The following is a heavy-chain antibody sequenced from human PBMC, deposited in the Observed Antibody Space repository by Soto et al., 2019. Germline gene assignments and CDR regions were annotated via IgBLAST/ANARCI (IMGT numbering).Heavy chain of an antibody. V-gene: IGHV1-69*06. Sequence: ASVKVSCKASGGTFSSYAISWVRQAPGQGLEWMGGIIPIFGTANYAQKFQGRVTITADKSTSTAYMELSSLRSEDTAVYYCARSKKNLMNTVTTGFDPWGQGTLVTVSS. D-gene: IGHD4-4*01. CDR1: GGTFSSYA. CDR2: IIPIFGTA. J-gene: IGHJ5*02. CDR3: ARSKKNLMNTVTTGFDP.